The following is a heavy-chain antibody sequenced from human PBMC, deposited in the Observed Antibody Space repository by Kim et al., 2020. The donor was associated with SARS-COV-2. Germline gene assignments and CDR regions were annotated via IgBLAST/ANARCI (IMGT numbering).Heavy chain of an antibody. CDR2: INHSGST. J-gene: IGHJ3*02. D-gene: IGHD5-12*01. V-gene: IGHV4-34*01. Sequence: SETLSLTCAVYGGSFSGYYWSWIRQPPGKGLEWIGEINHSGSTNYNPSLKSRVTISVDTSKNQFSLKLSSVTAADTAVYYCARVGYSGYDAGPNAFDIWGQGTMVTVSS. CDR1: GGSFSGYY. CDR3: ARVGYSGYDAGPNAFDI.